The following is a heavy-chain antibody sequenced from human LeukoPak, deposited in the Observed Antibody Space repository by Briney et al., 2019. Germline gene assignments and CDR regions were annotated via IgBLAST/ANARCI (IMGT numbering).Heavy chain of an antibody. CDR1: GFTFSSYG. CDR3: ASGYDLPY. J-gene: IGHJ4*02. Sequence: GGSLRPSCAASGFTFSSYGMHWVRQAPGKGLEWVAVISYDGSNKYYADSVKGRFTISRDNSKNTLYLQMNSLRAEDTAVYYCASGYDLPYWGQGTLVTVSS. V-gene: IGHV3-30*03. D-gene: IGHD5-12*01. CDR2: ISYDGSNK.